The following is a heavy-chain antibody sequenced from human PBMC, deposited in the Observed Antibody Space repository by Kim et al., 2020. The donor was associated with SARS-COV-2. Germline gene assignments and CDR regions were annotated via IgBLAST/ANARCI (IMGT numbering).Heavy chain of an antibody. D-gene: IGHD3-10*01. Sequence: GGSLRLSCAASGFTFSSYAMSWVRQAPGKGLEWVSAISGSGGSTYYADSVKGRFTISRDNSKNTLYLQMNSLRAEDTAVYYCAKDLIPPRAGSGSVAFDIWGQGTMVPVSS. V-gene: IGHV3-23*01. CDR2: ISGSGGST. CDR3: AKDLIPPRAGSGSVAFDI. CDR1: GFTFSSYA. J-gene: IGHJ3*02.